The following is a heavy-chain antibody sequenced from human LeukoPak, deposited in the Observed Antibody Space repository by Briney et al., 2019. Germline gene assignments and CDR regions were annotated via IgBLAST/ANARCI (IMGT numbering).Heavy chain of an antibody. CDR1: GGSISSYY. D-gene: IGHD5-24*01. Sequence: YPSETLSLTCTVSGGSISSYYWSWIRQPPGKGLEWIGYIYYSGSTNYNPSLKSRVTISVDTSKNQFSLKLSSVTAADTAVYYCARSRWLQLDYWGQGTLVTVSS. V-gene: IGHV4-59*08. CDR2: IYYSGST. CDR3: ARSRWLQLDY. J-gene: IGHJ4*02.